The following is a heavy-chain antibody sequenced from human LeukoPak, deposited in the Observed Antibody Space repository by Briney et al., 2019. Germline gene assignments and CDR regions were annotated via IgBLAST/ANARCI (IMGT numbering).Heavy chain of an antibody. D-gene: IGHD3-22*01. CDR3: ARAYYDSSSYYGY. V-gene: IGHV1-69*13. J-gene: IGHJ4*02. CDR1: GGTFSSYA. Sequence: ASVKVSCKASGGTFSSYAISWVRQAPGQGLEWMGGIIPIFGTANYAQKFQGRVTITADESTSTAYMELRSLRSDDTAVYYCARAYYDSSSYYGYWGQGTLVTVSS. CDR2: IIPIFGTA.